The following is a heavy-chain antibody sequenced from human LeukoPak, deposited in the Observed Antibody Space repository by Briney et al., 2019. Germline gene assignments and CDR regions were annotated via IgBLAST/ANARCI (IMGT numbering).Heavy chain of an antibody. CDR1: GFSFSRSY. CDR3: ARDPSRYDLDY. Sequence: GGSLRLSCVASGFSFSRSYMNWVRQAPGKGLEWVATIKQDGVDKYYVDSVKGRFTISRDTAKNSLFLQMNSLRAEDTAVYYCARDPSRYDLDYWGQGTLVTVSS. V-gene: IGHV3-7*01. CDR2: IKQDGVDK. J-gene: IGHJ4*02. D-gene: IGHD5-12*01.